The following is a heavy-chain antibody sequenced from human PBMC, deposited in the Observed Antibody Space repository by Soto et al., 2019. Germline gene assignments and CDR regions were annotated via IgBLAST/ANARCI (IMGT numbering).Heavy chain of an antibody. V-gene: IGHV3-11*01. Sequence: QVQLVESGGGLVKPGGSLRLSCVASGFTFSDYYMTWIRQAPGKGLEWVSYISSSGSTISYADSVKGRFSISRDNAKNHLGLQVRGLRVEDTAVYYWARARWELVKGRYFDYWGQGTLVTVSS. CDR1: GFTFSDYY. D-gene: IGHD1-26*01. J-gene: IGHJ4*02. CDR2: ISSSGSTI. CDR3: ARARWELVKGRYFDY.